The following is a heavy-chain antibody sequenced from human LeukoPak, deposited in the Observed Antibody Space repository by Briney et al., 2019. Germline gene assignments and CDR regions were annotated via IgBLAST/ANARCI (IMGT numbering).Heavy chain of an antibody. Sequence: GRSLRLSCAASGFTFSSYAMHWVRQAPGKGLEWVAVISYDGSNKYYADSVKGRFTISRDNSKNSLYLQMNSLRTEDTALYYCAKTVALYSSSWYYFDYGGQGTLVTVSS. J-gene: IGHJ4*02. V-gene: IGHV3-30*04. CDR1: GFTFSSYA. D-gene: IGHD6-13*01. CDR2: ISYDGSNK. CDR3: AKTVALYSSSWYYFDY.